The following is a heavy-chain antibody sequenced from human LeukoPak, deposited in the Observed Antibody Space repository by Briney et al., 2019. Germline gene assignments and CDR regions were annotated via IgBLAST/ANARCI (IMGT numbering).Heavy chain of an antibody. D-gene: IGHD3-3*01. J-gene: IGHJ4*02. CDR2: ISSGGSTI. V-gene: IGHV3-48*01. CDR3: ARGDTIFGPFGY. CDR1: GFTFSSYS. Sequence: GGSLRLSCAASGFTFSSYSMNWVRQAPGKGLEWVSYISSGGSTIYYADSVKGRFTISRDNSKNTLYLQMNSLRAEDTAVYYCARGDTIFGPFGYWGQGTLVTVSS.